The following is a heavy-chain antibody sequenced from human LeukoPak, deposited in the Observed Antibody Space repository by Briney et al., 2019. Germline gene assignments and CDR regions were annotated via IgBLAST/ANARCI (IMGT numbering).Heavy chain of an antibody. J-gene: IGHJ4*02. CDR3: AAQWLTGRVMTG. CDR1: GGSFSGYY. Sequence: SETLSLTCAVYGGSFSGYYWSWIRQPPGKGLEWIGEVNHSGSTDHNPSLKSRVTISVDTSKNQFSLKLSSLTAADTAVYYCAAQWLTGRVMTGWGQGTLVTASS. D-gene: IGHD6-19*01. CDR2: VNHSGST. V-gene: IGHV4-34*01.